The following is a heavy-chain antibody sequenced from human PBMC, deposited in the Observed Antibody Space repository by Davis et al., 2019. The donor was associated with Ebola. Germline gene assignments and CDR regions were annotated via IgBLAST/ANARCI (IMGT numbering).Heavy chain of an antibody. V-gene: IGHV1-3*01. Sequence: AALVKVSCKASGYTFTSYAIHWVRQAPGQRLEWMGWINAGNGNTKYSQKFQGRVTITRDTSASTAYMELSSLRSEDTAVYYCAGSSTWYHSAEYWGQGTLVTVSS. J-gene: IGHJ4*02. CDR1: GYTFTSYA. D-gene: IGHD6-13*01. CDR3: AGSSTWYHSAEY. CDR2: INAGNGNT.